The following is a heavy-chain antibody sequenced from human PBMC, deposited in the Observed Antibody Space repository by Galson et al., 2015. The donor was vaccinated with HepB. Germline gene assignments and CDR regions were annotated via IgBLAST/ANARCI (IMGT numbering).Heavy chain of an antibody. V-gene: IGHV1-69*06. Sequence: SVKVSCKASGGTFSSYAISWVRQAPGQGLEWMGGIIPIFGTANYAQKFQGRVTITADKSTSTAYMELSSLRSEDTAVYYCARAFTMVRYYYYYGMDVWGQGTTVTVSS. CDR2: IIPIFGTA. CDR1: GGTFSSYA. CDR3: ARAFTMVRYYYYYGMDV. J-gene: IGHJ6*02. D-gene: IGHD3-10*01.